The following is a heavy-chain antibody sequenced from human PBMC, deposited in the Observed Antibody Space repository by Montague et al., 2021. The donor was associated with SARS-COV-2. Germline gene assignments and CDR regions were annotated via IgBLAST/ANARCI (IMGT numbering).Heavy chain of an antibody. D-gene: IGHD2-15*01. Sequence: SLRLSCAASEFTFTNYWMHWVRQVPGKGLVWVSRVGRLGSDTTYADSVKGRFTISRDNAKNTLYLQMNSLRAEDTAVYYRVRGAGWLLAATPYFDFWGQGTLVTVSS. J-gene: IGHJ4*02. V-gene: IGHV3-74*01. CDR1: EFTFTNYW. CDR2: VGRLGSDT. CDR3: VRGAGWLLAATPYFDF.